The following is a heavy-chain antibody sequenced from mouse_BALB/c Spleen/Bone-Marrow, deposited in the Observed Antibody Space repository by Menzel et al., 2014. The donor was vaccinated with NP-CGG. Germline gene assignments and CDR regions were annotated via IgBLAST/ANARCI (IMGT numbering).Heavy chain of an antibody. CDR1: GYPFSSYW. J-gene: IGHJ2*01. CDR2: IYPGDGGT. Sequence: QVQLKQSGAELVRPGSSVKISCKASGYPFSSYWMNWVKQRPGQGLEWIGQIYPGDGGTNYNGKFKGNATLTADKSSSTAYMQLISLTSEDSAVYFCARKYGDYWGQGTTLTVSS. D-gene: IGHD2-10*02. V-gene: IGHV1-80*01. CDR3: ARKYGDY.